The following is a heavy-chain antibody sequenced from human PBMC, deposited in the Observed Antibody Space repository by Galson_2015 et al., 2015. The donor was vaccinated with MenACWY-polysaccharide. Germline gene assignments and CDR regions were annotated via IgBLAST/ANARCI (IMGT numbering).Heavy chain of an antibody. CDR3: AKRPIRASGVGWTPEA. J-gene: IGHJ5*02. CDR1: GGSISSSYW. CDR2: IYHDGRT. D-gene: IGHD3-10*01. Sequence: ETLSLTCAVSGGSISSSYWWTWVRQPPGKGLEWIGEIYHDGRTAYIPSLKSRITVSLDKAKNQVSLRLISVTAADTAVYYCAKRPIRASGVGWTPEAWGQGTLVTVSS. V-gene: IGHV4-4*02.